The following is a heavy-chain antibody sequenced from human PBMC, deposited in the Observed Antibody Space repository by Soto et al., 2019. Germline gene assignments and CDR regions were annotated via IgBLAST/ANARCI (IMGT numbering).Heavy chain of an antibody. CDR1: GYTFTSYG. D-gene: IGHD5-18*01. CDR3: ARRTSVDTAMVTTYYYGMDV. V-gene: IGHV1-18*01. Sequence: ASVKVSCKASGYTFTSYGISWVRQAPGQGLEWMGWISAYNGNTNYAQKLQGRVTMTTDTSTSTAYMELRSLRSDDTAVYYCARRTSVDTAMVTTYYYGMDVWGQGTTVTVSS. CDR2: ISAYNGNT. J-gene: IGHJ6*02.